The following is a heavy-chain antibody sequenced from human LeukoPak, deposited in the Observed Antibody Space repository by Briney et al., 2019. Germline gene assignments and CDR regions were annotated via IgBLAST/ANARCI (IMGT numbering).Heavy chain of an antibody. CDR1: GFTFSSYG. CDR3: VRVDGGY. D-gene: IGHD3-16*01. CDR2: INSDGSTT. V-gene: IGHV3-74*01. Sequence: SGGSLRLSCAASGFTFSSYGMHWFRQGPGKGLVWVSRINSDGSTTNYADSVKGRFTISRDNAKNTLYLQMNNLRAEDTAVYYCVRVDGGYWGQGTLVTVSS. J-gene: IGHJ4*02.